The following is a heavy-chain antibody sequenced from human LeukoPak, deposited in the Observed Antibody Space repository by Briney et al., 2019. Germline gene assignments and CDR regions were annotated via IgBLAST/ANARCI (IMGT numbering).Heavy chain of an antibody. J-gene: IGHJ4*02. V-gene: IGHV3-23*01. D-gene: IGHD5-18*01. Sequence: GGSLRLSCAVPGFTFSSYAMHWVRQAPGKGLEWVSAISGSGGSTYYADSVKGRFTISRDNSKNTLYLQMNSLRAEDTAVYYCAKNSGYSYGPQYYFDYWGQGTLVTVSS. CDR1: GFTFSSYA. CDR2: ISGSGGST. CDR3: AKNSGYSYGPQYYFDY.